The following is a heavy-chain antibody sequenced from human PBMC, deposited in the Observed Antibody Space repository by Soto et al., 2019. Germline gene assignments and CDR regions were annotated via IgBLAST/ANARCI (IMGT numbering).Heavy chain of an antibody. CDR2: INHSGST. J-gene: IGHJ4*02. V-gene: IGHV4-34*01. CDR3: ARGVTMREVVQREEPDKYYFDS. D-gene: IGHD3-22*01. CDR1: VGSFSGYY. Sequence: SETLSLTCAVYVGSFSGYYWSWFRQPPGKGLEWIGEINHSGSTNYNPSLKSRVTISVDTSKNQFSLKLSSMTAADTAVYYCARGVTMREVVQREEPDKYYFDSWGQGTLVTVSS.